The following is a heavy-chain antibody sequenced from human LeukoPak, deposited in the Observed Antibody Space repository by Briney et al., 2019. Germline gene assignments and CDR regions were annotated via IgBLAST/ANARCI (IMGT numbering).Heavy chain of an antibody. CDR2: ISGSGGST. J-gene: IGHJ4*02. D-gene: IGHD5-18*01. Sequence: GGSLRLSCAASGFTFSSYNMNWVRQAPGKGLEWVSAISGSGGSTYYADSVKGRFTISRDNSKNTLYLQMNSLRAEDTAVYYCAKGGQLWSLIDYWGQGTLVTVSS. CDR1: GFTFSSYN. V-gene: IGHV3-23*01. CDR3: AKGGQLWSLIDY.